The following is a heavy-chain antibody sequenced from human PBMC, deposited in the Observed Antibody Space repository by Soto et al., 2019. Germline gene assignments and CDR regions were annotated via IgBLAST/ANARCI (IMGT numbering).Heavy chain of an antibody. D-gene: IGHD6-19*01. J-gene: IGHJ4*02. CDR1: GGTFSSYA. Sequence: ASLKVPCKASGGTFSSYAIIWVRQAPGQGLEWMGGISPKSGGTNYAQKFQGWVTMTRDTSISTAYMELSRLRSDDTAVYYCARDPGSGWYYFDYWGQGTLVTVSS. V-gene: IGHV1-2*04. CDR3: ARDPGSGWYYFDY. CDR2: ISPKSGGT.